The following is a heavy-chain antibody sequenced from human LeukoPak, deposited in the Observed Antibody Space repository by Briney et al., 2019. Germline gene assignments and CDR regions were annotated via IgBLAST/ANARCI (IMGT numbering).Heavy chain of an antibody. J-gene: IGHJ4*02. Sequence: GGSLRLSCAASGFTFSNYAMNWVRQAPGKGLEWVSSIGTRSTSIYYADSVKGRFTISRDNAKNSLYLQMNSLTIEDTAMYYCAREHEEGFDYWSQGTLVTVSS. CDR3: AREHEEGFDY. CDR1: GFTFSNYA. CDR2: IGTRSTSI. V-gene: IGHV3-21*01.